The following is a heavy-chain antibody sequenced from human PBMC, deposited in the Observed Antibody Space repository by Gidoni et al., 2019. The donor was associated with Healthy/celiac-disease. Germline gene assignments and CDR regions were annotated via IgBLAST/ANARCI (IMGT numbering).Heavy chain of an antibody. Sequence: QVKLVQYGAEVTKPGSSVKVSCKASGGAFSRYTISGVRQAPGQGLEVMGRIIPILGIANYAQKFQGRVTITADKSTSTAYMELSSLRSEDTAVYYCARPTFSDSSGWNDAFDIGGQGTMVTVSS. CDR1: GGAFSRYT. J-gene: IGHJ3*02. CDR3: ARPTFSDSSGWNDAFDI. CDR2: IIPILGIA. D-gene: IGHD6-19*01. V-gene: IGHV1-69*02.